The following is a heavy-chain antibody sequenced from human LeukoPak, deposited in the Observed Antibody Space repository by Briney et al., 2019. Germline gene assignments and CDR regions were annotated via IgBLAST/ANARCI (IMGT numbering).Heavy chain of an antibody. Sequence: VWISAYNGNTNYPQKLQGRVNMTTDTYKRTAYIELRSLRSDDTAVYYCARHRGNDAFDFWGQGTMVTVSS. D-gene: IGHD1-26*01. CDR2: ISAYNGNT. V-gene: IGHV1-18*01. J-gene: IGHJ3*01. CDR3: ARHRGNDAFDF.